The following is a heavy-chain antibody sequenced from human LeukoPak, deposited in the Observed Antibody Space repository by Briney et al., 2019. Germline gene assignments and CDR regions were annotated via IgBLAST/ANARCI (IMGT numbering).Heavy chain of an antibody. Sequence: PSETLSLTCAVSGGAISSYYWSWIRQPPGKGLEWIGYIYYNGSTNYIPSLKSRVTITVDTSKNQFALKLSSVSAADTAVYYCARVDKTVFGGYYYMDVWGKGTTVTVS. D-gene: IGHD3-3*01. J-gene: IGHJ6*03. CDR2: IYYNGST. V-gene: IGHV4-59*01. CDR3: ARVDKTVFGGYYYMDV. CDR1: GGAISSYY.